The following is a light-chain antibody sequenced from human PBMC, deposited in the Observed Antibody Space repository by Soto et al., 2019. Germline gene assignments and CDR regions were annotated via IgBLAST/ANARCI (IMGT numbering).Light chain of an antibody. V-gene: IGKV1-39*01. CDR3: QQTYGTPRT. Sequence: DIQMTQSPSSLSASVGDRVTITCRASQSISNYLNWYQQKPGKAPKLLMYAASSLQSGVPSRFSGSGSGTDIPITISSLQPEDFATYYCQQTYGTPRTFGQGTKLEIK. J-gene: IGKJ1*01. CDR2: AAS. CDR1: QSISNY.